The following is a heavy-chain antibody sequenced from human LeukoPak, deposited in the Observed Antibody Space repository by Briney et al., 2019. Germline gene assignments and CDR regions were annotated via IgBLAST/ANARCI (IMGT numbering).Heavy chain of an antibody. D-gene: IGHD6-19*01. V-gene: IGHV3-30*03. CDR2: ISYDGSNK. CDR3: EAGPLDY. Sequence: PGGSLRLSCAVSGFTVNSYWMSWVRQAPGKGLEWVAVISYDGSNKYYADSVKGRFTISRDNSKNTLYLQMNSLRAEDTAVYYCEAGPLDYWGQGTLVTVSS. CDR1: GFTVNSYW. J-gene: IGHJ4*02.